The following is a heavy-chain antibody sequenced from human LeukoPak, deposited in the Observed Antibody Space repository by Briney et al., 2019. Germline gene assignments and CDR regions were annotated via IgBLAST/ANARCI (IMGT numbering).Heavy chain of an antibody. CDR3: ARGTYYYDSSGYQRDAFDI. V-gene: IGHV3-21*01. J-gene: IGHJ3*02. Sequence: GGSLRLSCAASGFTVSSNYMNWVRQAPGEGLEWVSFISSSGTYIYYTDSVKGRFTISRDNAKNSLFLQMNSLRAEDTAVYYCARGTYYYDSSGYQRDAFDIWGQGTMVTVSS. D-gene: IGHD3-22*01. CDR2: ISSSGTYI. CDR1: GFTVSSNY.